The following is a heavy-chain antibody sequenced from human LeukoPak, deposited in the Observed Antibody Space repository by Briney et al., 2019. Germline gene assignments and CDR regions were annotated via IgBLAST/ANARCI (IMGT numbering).Heavy chain of an antibody. Sequence: TGGSLRLSCAASGFTFSSYAMSWVRQAPGKGLEWVSAISGSGGSTYYADSVKGRFTISRDNSKNTLYLQMNSLRAEDPAVYYCANFGSGFDLDYWGQGTLVTVSS. D-gene: IGHD3-10*01. CDR1: GFTFSSYA. J-gene: IGHJ4*02. V-gene: IGHV3-23*01. CDR2: ISGSGGST. CDR3: ANFGSGFDLDY.